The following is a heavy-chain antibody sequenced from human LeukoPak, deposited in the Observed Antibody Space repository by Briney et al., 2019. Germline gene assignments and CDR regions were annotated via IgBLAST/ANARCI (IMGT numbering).Heavy chain of an antibody. Sequence: GGPLRLSCAGSGFTFSSYAMTWVRQAPGRGLEAVSSISVSGDRTYYTDSVKGRFTISRDDSRTSLFLQMNSLRADDTAVYYCARILGSHRGHYYHALDVWGHGTTVTVSS. D-gene: IGHD3-16*01. J-gene: IGHJ6*02. CDR3: ARILGSHRGHYYHALDV. CDR2: ISVSGDRT. CDR1: GFTFSSYA. V-gene: IGHV3-23*01.